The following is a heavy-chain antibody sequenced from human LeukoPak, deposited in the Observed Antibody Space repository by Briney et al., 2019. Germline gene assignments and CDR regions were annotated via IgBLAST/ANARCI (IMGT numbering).Heavy chain of an antibody. CDR3: ARRGAYSTAPDY. CDR2: INHSGST. D-gene: IGHD4-11*01. CDR1: GGSFSGYY. Sequence: SETLSLTCAVYGGSFSGYYWSWIRQPPGKGLEWIGEINHSGSTNYNPSLKSRVTISVDTSKYQFSLKLSSVTAADTAVYYCARRGAYSTAPDYWGQGTLVTVSS. J-gene: IGHJ4*02. V-gene: IGHV4-34*01.